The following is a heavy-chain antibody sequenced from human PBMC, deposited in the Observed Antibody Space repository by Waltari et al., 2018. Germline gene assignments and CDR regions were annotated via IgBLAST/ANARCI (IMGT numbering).Heavy chain of an antibody. V-gene: IGHV3-23*01. CDR1: GFSFMVCA. CDR2: VSGSGATP. CDR3: AKGSRGYTNYFFDY. J-gene: IGHJ4*02. D-gene: IGHD3-16*02. Sequence: EVQLLESAGGLVQPGGALRLSCAASGFSFMVCAMSWVRQAPGEGLEWVASVSGSGATPFYADSVKGRFTIVRDNSRDTVYLQMNSLRVDDSAVYYCAKGSRGYTNYFFDYWGQGTLVTVSS.